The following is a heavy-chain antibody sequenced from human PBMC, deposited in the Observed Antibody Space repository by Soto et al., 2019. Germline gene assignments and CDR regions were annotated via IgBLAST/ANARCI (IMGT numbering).Heavy chain of an antibody. J-gene: IGHJ4*02. V-gene: IGHV5-51*01. CDR2: IYLCDSDP. CDR3: GGAQFNDFYQHFDF. CDR1: GYNLDNYW. Sequence: GESLKISCQGSGYNLDNYWFAWVRQMPGKGLEWMGVIYLCDSDPRFGPFFQGHVTISADRYINTAYQLWISLKASDTATYYCGGAQFNDFYQHFDFWGQGTLVTVSS. D-gene: IGHD2-21*02.